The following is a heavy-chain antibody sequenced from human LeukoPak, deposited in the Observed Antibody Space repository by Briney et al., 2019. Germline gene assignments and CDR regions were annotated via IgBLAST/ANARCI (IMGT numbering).Heavy chain of an antibody. CDR3: ARIRDGYNDAYDI. D-gene: IGHD5-24*01. CDR1: GGTFSSYA. J-gene: IGHJ3*02. V-gene: IGHV1-46*01. CDR2: INPGGANT. Sequence: ASVKVSCKASGGTFSSYAISWVRQAPGQGLEWMGLINPGGANTNYARNFQGRVTMTRDTSTSTVYMELSSLRSEDTAIYYCARIRDGYNDAYDIWGQGTVVTVPS.